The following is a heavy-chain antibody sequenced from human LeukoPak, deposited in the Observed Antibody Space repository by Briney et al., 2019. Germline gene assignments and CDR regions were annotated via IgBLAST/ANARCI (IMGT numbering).Heavy chain of an antibody. V-gene: IGHV3-11*04. CDR3: ARDFPTMTTAGAFDI. D-gene: IGHD4-17*01. CDR2: ISSSGSTI. CDR1: GFTFSDYY. J-gene: IGHJ3*02. Sequence: GGSLRLSCAASGFTFSDYYMSWIRQAPGKGLEWVSYISSSGSTIYYADSVKGRFTISRDNAKNSLYLQMSSLRAEDTAIYYCARDFPTMTTAGAFDIWGQGTMVTVSS.